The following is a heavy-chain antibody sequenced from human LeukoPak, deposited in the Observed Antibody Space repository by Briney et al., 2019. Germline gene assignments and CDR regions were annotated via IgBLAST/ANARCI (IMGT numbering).Heavy chain of an antibody. J-gene: IGHJ4*02. CDR1: GFTFSDYA. Sequence: GGSLRLSCTASGFTFSDYAVSWVRQTPGKGLEWVSLIRWDGNNRHYADSVQGRFTIFRDNSKNSLYLQMNSLRTEDTAFYYCAKEGGTIYFDYWGPGTLVTVSS. CDR2: IRWDGNNR. V-gene: IGHV3-43*01. CDR3: AKEGGTIYFDY. D-gene: IGHD1-1*01.